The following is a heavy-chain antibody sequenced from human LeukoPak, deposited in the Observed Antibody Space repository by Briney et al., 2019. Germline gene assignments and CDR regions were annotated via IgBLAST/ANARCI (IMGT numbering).Heavy chain of an antibody. CDR3: AKHEDSGAPAPNFDY. CDR1: GYTFASYG. CDR2: ISAYNGNT. J-gene: IGHJ4*02. D-gene: IGHD2-15*01. Sequence: ASVKVSCKASGYTFASYGISWVRQAPGQGLEWMGWISAYNGNTNYAQKLQGRVTMTTDTSTSTAYMELRSLRSDDTAVYYCAKHEDSGAPAPNFDYWGQGTLVTVSS. V-gene: IGHV1-18*01.